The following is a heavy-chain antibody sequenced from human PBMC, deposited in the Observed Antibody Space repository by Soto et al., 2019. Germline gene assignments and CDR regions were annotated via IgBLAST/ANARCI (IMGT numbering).Heavy chain of an antibody. D-gene: IGHD2-15*01. Sequence: PSETLSLTCTVSGGSISSYYWSWIRQPAGKGLEWIGRIYTSGSTNYNPSLKGRVTMSVDTSKNQFSLKLSSVTAADTAVYYCARIPMYCSGGSCYSYGMDVWGQGTTVTVSS. CDR3: ARIPMYCSGGSCYSYGMDV. CDR1: GGSISSYY. V-gene: IGHV4-4*07. CDR2: IYTSGST. J-gene: IGHJ6*02.